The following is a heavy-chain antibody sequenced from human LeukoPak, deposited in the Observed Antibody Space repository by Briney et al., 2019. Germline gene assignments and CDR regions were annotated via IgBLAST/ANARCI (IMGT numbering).Heavy chain of an antibody. D-gene: IGHD6-19*01. CDR3: ATDGVAGYYYYYGMDV. J-gene: IGHJ6*02. V-gene: IGHV1-24*01. Sequence: ASVKVSCKVSGYTLTELSMHWVRQAPGKGLEWMGGFDPEDGETIYAQKFQGRVTMTEDTSTDTAYMELSSLRSEDTAVYYCATDGVAGYYYYYGMDVWGQGTTVIVSS. CDR2: FDPEDGET. CDR1: GYTLTELS.